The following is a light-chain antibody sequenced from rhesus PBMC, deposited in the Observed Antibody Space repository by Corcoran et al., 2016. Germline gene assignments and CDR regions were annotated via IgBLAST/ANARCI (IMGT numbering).Light chain of an antibody. J-gene: IGLJ6*01. V-gene: IGLV2S9*01. CDR3: SSYRSGGTFV. Sequence: QSALTQPPSVSKSLGQSVTISCTGSSSDIGGYNDVSWYQHHPGTAPRLLFSDVSKRSSGVSDRFSASKSENTASLTISGLQPEDEADYYCSSYRSGGTFVFGTGTKLTVV. CDR2: DVS. CDR1: SSDIGGYND.